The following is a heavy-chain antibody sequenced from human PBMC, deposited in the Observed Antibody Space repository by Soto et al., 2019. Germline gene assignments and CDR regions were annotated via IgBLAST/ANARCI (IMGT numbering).Heavy chain of an antibody. CDR3: ANLYYYGSGSPLPTSGY. V-gene: IGHV3-30*18. J-gene: IGHJ4*02. Sequence: QVQLLESGGGVVQPGRSLRLSCAASGFTFSSYGMHWVRQAPGKGLEWVAVISYDGSNKYYADSVKGRFTISRDNSKNTLYLQMNSLRAEDTAVYYCANLYYYGSGSPLPTSGYWGQGTLVTVSS. CDR1: GFTFSSYG. D-gene: IGHD3-10*01. CDR2: ISYDGSNK.